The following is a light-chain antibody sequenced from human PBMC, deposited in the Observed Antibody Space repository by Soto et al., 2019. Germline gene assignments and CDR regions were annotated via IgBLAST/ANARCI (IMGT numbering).Light chain of an antibody. V-gene: IGLV1-51*01. J-gene: IGLJ2*01. CDR2: DNN. CDR1: SSNIGNNY. CDR3: GTWGVSGGV. Sequence: QSVLTQPPSVSAAPGQKVTISCSGSSSNIGNNYVAWYQQLPGTAPKLLIYDNNKRPSGIPERFSCSKSGTSATLDITGLQTGDEAGYSCGTWGVSGGVFGGGTKLTVL.